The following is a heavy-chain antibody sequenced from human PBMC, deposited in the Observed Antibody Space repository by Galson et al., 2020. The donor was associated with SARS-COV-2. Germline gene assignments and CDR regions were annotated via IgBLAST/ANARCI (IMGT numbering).Heavy chain of an antibody. J-gene: IGHJ5*02. CDR1: GFNFTTYW. D-gene: IGHD6-19*01. CDR3: ARGVAGNWNWFDP. V-gene: IGHV3-74*01. Sequence: GESLKISCAASGFNFTTYWMHWVRQAPGKGLVWVSHISSDGSITSYADSVKGRFTISRDSAKNTLYLQMNSLRAEDTAVYYCARGVAGNWNWFDPWGQGTLVTVSS. CDR2: ISSDGSIT.